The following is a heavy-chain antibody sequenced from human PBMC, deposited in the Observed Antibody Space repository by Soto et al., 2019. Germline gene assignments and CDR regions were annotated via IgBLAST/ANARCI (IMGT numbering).Heavy chain of an antibody. CDR1: GYTFSNDG. J-gene: IGHJ6*02. V-gene: IGHV1-18*01. Sequence: QVQLVQSGAEVRRPGASVKVSCKASGYTFSNDGINWVRQAPGQGLEWMGWISAYNGNTEYAQNFQGRVTMTTDTSTSTAYMELRSRRSDDTAVYSCARGGPTSADYYYGMDVWGLGTTVTGSS. CDR3: ARGGPTSADYYYGMDV. D-gene: IGHD3-10*01. CDR2: ISAYNGNT.